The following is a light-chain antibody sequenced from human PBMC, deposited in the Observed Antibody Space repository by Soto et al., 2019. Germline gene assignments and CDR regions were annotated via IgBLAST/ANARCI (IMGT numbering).Light chain of an antibody. J-gene: IGKJ2*01. CDR2: GAS. V-gene: IGKV3-15*01. CDR1: QSVSSN. Sequence: EIVMTQSPATLSVSPGERATLSCRASQSVSSNLAWDQQKPGQAPRLLIYGASTRATGIPARFSGSGSGTEFTLTISSLQSEDLAVYYCQQYNNWPPGTFGQGTKLEIK. CDR3: QQYNNWPPGT.